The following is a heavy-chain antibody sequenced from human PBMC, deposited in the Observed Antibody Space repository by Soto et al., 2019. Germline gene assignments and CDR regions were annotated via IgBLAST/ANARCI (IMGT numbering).Heavy chain of an antibody. J-gene: IGHJ6*02. CDR2: IYWDDDK. Sequence: QITLKESGPTLVKPTQTLTLTCTFSGFSLSTSGVGVGWIRQPPGKALEWLALIYWDDDKRYSPSLTSRLTINKDTSKNQVVLTMTNMDPVDTATYYCAHGLVVVANYGMDVWGQGTTVTVSS. V-gene: IGHV2-5*02. CDR3: AHGLVVVANYGMDV. D-gene: IGHD2-15*01. CDR1: GFSLSTSGVG.